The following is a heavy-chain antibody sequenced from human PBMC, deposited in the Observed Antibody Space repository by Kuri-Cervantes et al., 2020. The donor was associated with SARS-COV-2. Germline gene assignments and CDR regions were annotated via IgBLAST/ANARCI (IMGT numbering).Heavy chain of an antibody. J-gene: IGHJ4*02. Sequence: GSLRHSCAASGFTFSSYGMHWVRQATGKGLGGVAFIRYDGSNKYYADSVKGRFTICRDNARNSLYMQMSSLRAEDTALYYCAREKGSSSWPIDYWGQGTLVTVSS. CDR3: AREKGSSSWPIDY. D-gene: IGHD6-13*01. CDR2: IRYDGSNK. CDR1: GFTFSSYG. V-gene: IGHV3-30*02.